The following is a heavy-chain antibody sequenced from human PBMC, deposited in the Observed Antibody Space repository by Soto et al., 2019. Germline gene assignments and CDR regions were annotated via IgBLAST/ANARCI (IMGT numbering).Heavy chain of an antibody. Sequence: SETLSLPCTVSGGYISSYYCTWIRQPPGKGLEWIGYIYYSGSTNYNPSLKSRVTMSIDTSKNQFSLKLSSVTAADTAVYYCARAFGSNMPSLFWGRGTLLTVCS. CDR2: IYYSGST. J-gene: IGHJ4*02. D-gene: IGHD2-2*01. CDR1: GGYISSYY. V-gene: IGHV4-59*01. CDR3: ARAFGSNMPSLF.